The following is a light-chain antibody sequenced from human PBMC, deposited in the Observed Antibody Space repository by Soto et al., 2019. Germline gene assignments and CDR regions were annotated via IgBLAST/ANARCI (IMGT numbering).Light chain of an antibody. J-gene: IGKJ1*01. Sequence: SVLTQSPCTLSLSPGRRATLACRASQSVSSSYLAWYQQKPGQAPRLXIYGASSRATGIPDRFSGSGSGTDFTLTISRLEPEDFAVYYCQQYGSSPPWAFGQGTKVDIK. CDR2: GAS. CDR3: QQYGSSPPWA. V-gene: IGKV3-20*01. CDR1: QSVSSSY.